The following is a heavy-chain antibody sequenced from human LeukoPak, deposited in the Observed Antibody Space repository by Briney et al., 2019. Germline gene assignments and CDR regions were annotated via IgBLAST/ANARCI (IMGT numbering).Heavy chain of an antibody. J-gene: IGHJ4*02. CDR3: ARHTWQWLPFDD. V-gene: IGHV4-39*01. Sequence: SETLSRTCTVSGDSISSSNCYWGWIRQPPGKGLEWIGSIYFSGGTYYNASLKSRVTISVDTSKNQFSLKLSSVTAADTAIYYCARHTWQWLPFDDWGQGTQVTISS. CDR1: GDSISSSNCY. CDR2: IYFSGGT. D-gene: IGHD5-12*01.